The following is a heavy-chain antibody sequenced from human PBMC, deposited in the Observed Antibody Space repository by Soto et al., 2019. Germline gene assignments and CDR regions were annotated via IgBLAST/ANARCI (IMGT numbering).Heavy chain of an antibody. CDR3: ARRSGTTSFDY. V-gene: IGHV2-5*02. Sequence: QITLKGSGPPLVTPTQTLTLTCTFSGFSLSTTGVGVGWIRQPPGKALEWLALIYWDDDKRYSPSLKSRRTIPKDTSKNQVVLTMTNMDPVDTATYYCARRSGTTSFDYWGQGTLVTVSS. CDR2: IYWDDDK. D-gene: IGHD4-17*01. CDR1: GFSLSTTGVG. J-gene: IGHJ4*02.